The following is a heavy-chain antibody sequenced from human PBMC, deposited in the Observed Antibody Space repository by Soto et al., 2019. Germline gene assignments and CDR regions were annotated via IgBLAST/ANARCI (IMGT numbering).Heavy chain of an antibody. CDR2: IYYSGST. CDR3: ASAIWSGYYNYGNYYGMDV. D-gene: IGHD3-3*01. J-gene: IGHJ6*02. Sequence: SETLSLTCTVSGGSISSGGYYWSWIRQHPXKGLEWIGYIYYSGSTYYNPSLKSRVTISVDTSKNQFSLKLSSVTAADTAVYYCASAIWSGYYNYGNYYGMDVWGQGTTVTVSS. V-gene: IGHV4-31*02. CDR1: GGSISSGGYY.